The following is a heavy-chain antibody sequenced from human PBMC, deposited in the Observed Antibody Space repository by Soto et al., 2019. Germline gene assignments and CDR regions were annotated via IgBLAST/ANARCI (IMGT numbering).Heavy chain of an antibody. D-gene: IGHD1-7*01. CDR2: INAGNGNT. CDR3: ARADYNWNYGTWAFDY. V-gene: IGHV1-3*01. CDR1: GYTFTSYA. J-gene: IGHJ4*02. Sequence: GASVKVSCKASGYTFTSYAMHWVRQAPGQRLEWMGWINAGNGNTKYSQKFQGRVTITRDTSASTAYMELSSLRSEDTAVYYCARADYNWNYGTWAFDYWGQGTLVTSPQ.